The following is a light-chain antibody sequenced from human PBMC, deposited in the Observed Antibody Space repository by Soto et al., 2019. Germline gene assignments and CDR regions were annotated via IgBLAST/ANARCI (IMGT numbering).Light chain of an antibody. CDR1: SSNIGAGYE. Sequence: QSVLTQPPSVSEAPGQRVTISCTGSSSNIGAGYEAHWYQQIPGTAPKLLIYENNNRPSGVPDRFSGSKSGTSASLAITGLPAEDEAEYYCQSYDSSLSGYLFGTGTKLTVL. CDR2: ENN. CDR3: QSYDSSLSGYL. V-gene: IGLV1-40*01. J-gene: IGLJ1*01.